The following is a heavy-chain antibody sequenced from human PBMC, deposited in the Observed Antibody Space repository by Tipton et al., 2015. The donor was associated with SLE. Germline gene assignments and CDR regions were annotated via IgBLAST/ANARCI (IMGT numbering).Heavy chain of an antibody. J-gene: IGHJ4*02. D-gene: IGHD3-22*01. Sequence: SLRLSCAASGFTFSSYAMSWVRQAPGKGLEWVAVISYDGSNKYYADSVKGRFTISRDNSKNTLYLQMNSLRAEDTAVYYCARAMHSSGYSSYFDYWGQGTLVTVSS. CDR3: ARAMHSSGYSSYFDY. CDR1: GFTFSSYA. CDR2: ISYDGSNK. V-gene: IGHV3-30-3*01.